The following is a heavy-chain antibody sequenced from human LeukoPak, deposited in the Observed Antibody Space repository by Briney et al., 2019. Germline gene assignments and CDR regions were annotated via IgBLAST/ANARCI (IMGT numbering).Heavy chain of an antibody. D-gene: IGHD6-13*01. J-gene: IGHJ4*02. CDR1: GGSISSYY. CDR2: IYYSGST. Sequence: SETLSPTCTVSGGSISSYYWSWIRQPPGKGLEWIGYIYYSGSTYYNPSLKSRVTISVDTSKNQFSLKLSSVTAADTAVYYCARGGGGYSSSWYSHWGQGTLVTVSS. CDR3: ARGGGGYSSSWYSH. V-gene: IGHV4-59*12.